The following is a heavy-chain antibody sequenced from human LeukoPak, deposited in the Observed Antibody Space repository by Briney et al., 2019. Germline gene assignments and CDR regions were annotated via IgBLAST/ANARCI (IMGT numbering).Heavy chain of an antibody. Sequence: GASVKVSCKVSGYTLTALSMHWVRQAPGKGLEWMGGFDPEDGETIYAQKFQGRVTMTEDTSTDTAYMELSSLRSEDTAAYYCAIPYRSTWNPMDYWGQGTLVTVSS. CDR3: AIPYRSTWNPMDY. CDR2: FDPEDGET. J-gene: IGHJ4*02. CDR1: GYTLTALS. V-gene: IGHV1-24*01. D-gene: IGHD1-1*01.